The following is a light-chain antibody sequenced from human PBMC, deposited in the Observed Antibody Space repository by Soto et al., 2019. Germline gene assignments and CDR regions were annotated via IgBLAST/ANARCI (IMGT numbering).Light chain of an antibody. J-gene: IGLJ7*01. V-gene: IGLV1-44*01. CDR2: SDT. CDR1: NSNIGKNS. Sequence: QSVLSQEASVSGTPGQRVAMACSGGNSNIGKNSVNWYRQVPGTAPQLLIYSDTLRSFGIPDRVSASESDTSATLAIGGLQSDDEALYFCSAWDDSRNGLVFGGGTQLTVL. CDR3: SAWDDSRNGLV.